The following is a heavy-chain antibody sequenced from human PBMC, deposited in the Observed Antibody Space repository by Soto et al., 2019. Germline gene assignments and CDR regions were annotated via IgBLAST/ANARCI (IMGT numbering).Heavy chain of an antibody. CDR3: ASQDYDKSVYYFDY. D-gene: IGHD3-22*01. CDR2: IYNGGIP. V-gene: IGHV4-4*07. J-gene: IGHJ4*02. Sequence: SETLSLTCTLSGGSVSSQYWSWIRQPAGKGLEWIGRIYNGGIPLIHPSLESRVALSLDTSKNQFSLTLSSVTAADTAIYYCASQDYDKSVYYFDYWGRGTLVTVSS. CDR1: GGSVSSQY.